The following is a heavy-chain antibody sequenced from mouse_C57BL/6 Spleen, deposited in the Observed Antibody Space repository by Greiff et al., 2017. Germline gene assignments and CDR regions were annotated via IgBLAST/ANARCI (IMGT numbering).Heavy chain of an antibody. Sequence: EVQVVESGGGLVKPGGSLKLSCAASGFTFSSYTMSWVRQTPEKRLEWVATISGGGGNTYYPDSVKGRFTISRDNAKNTLYLQMSSLRSEDTALYYCARHYYGYEGYAMDYWGQGTSVTVSS. D-gene: IGHD2-2*01. CDR3: ARHYYGYEGYAMDY. J-gene: IGHJ4*01. V-gene: IGHV5-9*01. CDR2: ISGGGGNT. CDR1: GFTFSSYT.